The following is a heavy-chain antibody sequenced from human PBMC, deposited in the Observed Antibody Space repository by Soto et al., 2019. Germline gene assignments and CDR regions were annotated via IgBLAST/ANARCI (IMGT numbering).Heavy chain of an antibody. CDR3: AHSPRIAAAGTYCYYYGMDV. Sequence: SGPTLVNPTQTLTLTCTFSGFSLSTSGVGVGWIRQPPGKALEWLALIYWDDDKRYSPSLKSRLTITKDTSKNQVVLTMTNMDPVDTATYYCAHSPRIAAAGTYCYYYGMDVWGQGTTVTVSS. J-gene: IGHJ6*02. D-gene: IGHD6-13*01. CDR1: GFSLSTSGVG. V-gene: IGHV2-5*02. CDR2: IYWDDDK.